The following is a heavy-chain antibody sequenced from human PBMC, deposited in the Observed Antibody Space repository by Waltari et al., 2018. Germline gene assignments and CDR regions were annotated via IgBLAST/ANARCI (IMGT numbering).Heavy chain of an antibody. Sequence: VQLVESGGGVVQPGSSLGLSGEASDFTFRSYAMHWVRQAPGNGLEGVAVISYNARNIYYVDSVKGRFTISRDNSKKTLFLQMNSLRDEDTAIYYCARDYCDRTNCHGMDVWGQGTAVTVSS. CDR3: ARDYCDRTNCHGMDV. CDR1: DFTFRSYA. J-gene: IGHJ6*02. V-gene: IGHV3-30*04. D-gene: IGHD2-2*01. CDR2: ISYNARNI.